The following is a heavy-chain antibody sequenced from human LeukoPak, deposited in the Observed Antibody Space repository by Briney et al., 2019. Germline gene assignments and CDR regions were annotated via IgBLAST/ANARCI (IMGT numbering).Heavy chain of an antibody. CDR3: AKRFSSAWDFDY. J-gene: IGHJ4*02. Sequence: GGSLRLSCVASGFPFSSYWMTWVRQAPGKGLEWVANIKQDGSKKSYVDSVKGRFTISRDNSKNTLYLRMSSLRAENTAVYFCAKRFSSAWDFDYWGQGTLVTVSS. CDR2: IKQDGSKK. CDR1: GFPFSSYW. V-gene: IGHV3-7*03. D-gene: IGHD6-19*01.